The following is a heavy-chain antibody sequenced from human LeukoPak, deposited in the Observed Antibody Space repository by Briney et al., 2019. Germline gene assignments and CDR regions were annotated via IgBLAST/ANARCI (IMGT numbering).Heavy chain of an antibody. J-gene: IGHJ5*02. CDR3: TRDRAGTQSWVEFDL. CDR2: IYTSGST. V-gene: IGHV3-66*03. D-gene: IGHD3-10*01. Sequence: GGSLRLSCAASGFIFSSTYMSWVRQAPGKGLEWVSLIYTSGSTFYADSVMGRFTISRDNSKNTSFLQMNSLRAEDSAVYYCTRDRAGTQSWVEFDLWGQGTLVTVSS. CDR1: GFIFSSTY.